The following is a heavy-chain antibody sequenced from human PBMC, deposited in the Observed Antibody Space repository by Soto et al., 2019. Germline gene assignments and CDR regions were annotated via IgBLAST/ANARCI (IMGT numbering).Heavy chain of an antibody. D-gene: IGHD3-22*01. V-gene: IGHV3-21*06. Sequence: EVQLVESGGGLVKPGGSLRISCAASGFTFSTFSMDWVRHAPGQGLEWVSSISSRGTYVYYADSVKGRFTISNDNANNVLFLQMNSQRAEDTAVYYCARQVPYSSHRMDVWGQGTTVTVSS. CDR2: ISSRGTYV. CDR1: GFTFSTFS. J-gene: IGHJ6*02. CDR3: ARQVPYSSHRMDV.